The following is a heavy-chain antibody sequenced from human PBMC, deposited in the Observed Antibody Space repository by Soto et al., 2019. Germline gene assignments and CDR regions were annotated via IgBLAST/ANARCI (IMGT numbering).Heavy chain of an antibody. J-gene: IGHJ4*02. Sequence: ASVKVSCKASGYTFTSYGISWVRQAPGQGLEWMGWISAYNGNTNYAQKLQGRVTMTTDTSTSTAYMELRSLRSDDTAVYYCARARRVGYCSGGSCVHYFDYWGQGTLVTVSS. D-gene: IGHD2-15*01. CDR1: GYTFTSYG. V-gene: IGHV1-18*01. CDR2: ISAYNGNT. CDR3: ARARRVGYCSGGSCVHYFDY.